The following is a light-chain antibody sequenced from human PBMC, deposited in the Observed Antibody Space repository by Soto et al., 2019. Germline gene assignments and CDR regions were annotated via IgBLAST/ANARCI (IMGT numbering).Light chain of an antibody. CDR3: CSYAGSYTYV. CDR2: DVN. CDR1: SSDFGGYNY. J-gene: IGLJ1*01. Sequence: QSALTQPRSVSGSPGQSVTISCTGTSSDFGGYNYVSWYQQHPGKAPKFMIYDVNKRPSGVPDRFSGSKSGNTASLTISGLQAEDEADYYCCSYAGSYTYVFGTGTKVTVL. V-gene: IGLV2-11*01.